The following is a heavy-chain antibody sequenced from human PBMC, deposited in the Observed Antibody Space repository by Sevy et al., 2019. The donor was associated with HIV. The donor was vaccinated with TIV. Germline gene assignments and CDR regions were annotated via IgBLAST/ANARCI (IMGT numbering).Heavy chain of an antibody. CDR1: GGSISSGGYY. J-gene: IGHJ2*01. CDR2: IYYSGST. V-gene: IGHV4-31*03. Sequence: SEPLSLTCTVSGGSISSGGYYWSWIRQHPGKGLEWIGYIYYSGSTYYNPSLKSRVTISVDTSKNQFSLKLSSVTAADTAVYYCASGVYYYDSSGYPPDWYFDLWGRGTLVTVSS. CDR3: ASGVYYYDSSGYPPDWYFDL. D-gene: IGHD3-22*01.